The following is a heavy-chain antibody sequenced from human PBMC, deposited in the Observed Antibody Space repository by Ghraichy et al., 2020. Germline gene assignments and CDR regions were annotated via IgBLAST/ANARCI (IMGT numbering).Heavy chain of an antibody. CDR3: ARIPAAGSSYGYYFDF. V-gene: IGHV2-70*11. Sequence: SGPTLVKPTQTLTLTCTFSGFALSTSGMFVSWIRQSPGKALEWLARIDWDDDKYYSASLKTRLAISKDTSKSQVVLTMTNVDFVDAATYYCARIPAAGSSYGYYFDFWGQGTRVSVSS. CDR1: GFALSTSGMF. CDR2: IDWDDDK. D-gene: IGHD3-16*01. J-gene: IGHJ4*02.